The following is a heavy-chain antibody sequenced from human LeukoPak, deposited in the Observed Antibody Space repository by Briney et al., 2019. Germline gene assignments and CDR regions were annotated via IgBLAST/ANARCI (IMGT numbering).Heavy chain of an antibody. Sequence: GGSLRLSCAASGFTFSTYGMSWVRQAPGKGLEWVSAISGSGGDTYYADSVKGRFTISRDNSENTLYLQMNGLRAEDTAVYYCAKATGYLLWGQGTLVIVSS. CDR1: GFTFSTYG. J-gene: IGHJ4*02. CDR3: AKATGYLL. V-gene: IGHV3-23*01. D-gene: IGHD1-14*01. CDR2: ISGSGGDT.